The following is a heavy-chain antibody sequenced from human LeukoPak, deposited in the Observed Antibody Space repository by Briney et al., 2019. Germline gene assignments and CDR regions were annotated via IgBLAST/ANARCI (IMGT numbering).Heavy chain of an antibody. D-gene: IGHD6-13*01. CDR2: ISNNGGST. CDR3: ARYRAAVGFDY. J-gene: IGHJ4*02. Sequence: GGSLRLSCAASGFTLSSYAMHWVRQAPGKGLEYVSAISNNGGSTYYANSMKGRFTISRDNSKNTLYLQMGSLRAEDMAVYYCARYRAAVGFDYWGQGTLVTVSS. V-gene: IGHV3-64*01. CDR1: GFTLSSYA.